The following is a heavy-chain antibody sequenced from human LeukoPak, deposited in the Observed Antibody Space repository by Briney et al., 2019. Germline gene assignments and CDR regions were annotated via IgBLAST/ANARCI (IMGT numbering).Heavy chain of an antibody. Sequence: PGGSLRLSCAASGFTFSSYSMNWVRQAPGKGLEWVSSISSSSSYIYYADSVKGRFTISRDNAKNSLYLQMNSLRAEDTAVYYCARWAGIDYYYYMDVWGKGTTVTVSS. CDR2: ISSSSSYI. V-gene: IGHV3-21*01. J-gene: IGHJ6*03. D-gene: IGHD6-13*01. CDR1: GFTFSSYS. CDR3: ARWAGIDYYYYMDV.